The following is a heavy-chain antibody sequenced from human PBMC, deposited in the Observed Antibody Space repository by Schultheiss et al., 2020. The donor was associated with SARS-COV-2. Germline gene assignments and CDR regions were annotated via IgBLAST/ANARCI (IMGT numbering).Heavy chain of an antibody. CDR1: GGSVSSGRYY. CDR3: ARSPRGRGVGYYYYYYGMDV. CDR2: IYTSGST. Sequence: SETLSLTCTVSGGSVSSGRYYWSWIRQPAGKGLGWIGRIYTSGSTYYNPSLKSRVTISVDTSKNQFSLKLSSVTAADTAVYSCARSPRGRGVGYYYYYYGMDVWGQGTTVTGSS. J-gene: IGHJ6*02. D-gene: IGHD3-10*01. V-gene: IGHV4-61*02.